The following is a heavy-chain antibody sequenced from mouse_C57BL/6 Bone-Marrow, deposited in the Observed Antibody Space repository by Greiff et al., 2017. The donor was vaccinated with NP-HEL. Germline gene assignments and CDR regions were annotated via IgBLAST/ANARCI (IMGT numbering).Heavy chain of an antibody. CDR2: ISDGGSYT. J-gene: IGHJ3*01. CDR3: ARVWLRRSWFAY. V-gene: IGHV5-4*03. CDR1: GFTFSSYA. D-gene: IGHD2-2*01. Sequence: EVMLVESGGGLVKPGGSLKLSCAASGFTFSSYAMSWVRQTPEKRLEWVATISDGGSYTYYPDNVKGRFTISRDNAKNNLYLQMSHLKSEDTAMYYCARVWLRRSWFAYWGQGTLVTVSA.